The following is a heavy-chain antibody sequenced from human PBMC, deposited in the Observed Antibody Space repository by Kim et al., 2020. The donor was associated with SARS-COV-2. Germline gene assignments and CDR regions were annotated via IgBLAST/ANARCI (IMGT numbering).Heavy chain of an antibody. CDR3: VIHGGGYDYYFDY. Sequence: SVNVSCQASGDTFSSYAISWVRHSPGQCLEWMGVLIPSFGTATYSQKGQGRVTITADESTSTSYMERSSLRSEDTALYDCVIHGGGYDYYFDYWGHVTL. CDR1: GDTFSSYA. D-gene: IGHD5-12*01. V-gene: IGHV1-69*13. J-gene: IGHJ4*01. CDR2: LIPSFGTA.